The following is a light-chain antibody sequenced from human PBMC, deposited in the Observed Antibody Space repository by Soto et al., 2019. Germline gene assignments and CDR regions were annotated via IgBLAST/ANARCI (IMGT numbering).Light chain of an antibody. J-gene: IGKJ5*01. V-gene: IGKV3-15*01. CDR3: QQYNNWPPIT. Sequence: EIVMTQSPATLSVSPGERATLSCRASQSVSSNLAWYQQKPGQAPRLLIYGASTRATGIPARFSGSGSGTEFTLTISSLQSEDVAVYDCQQYNNWPPITFGHGTRLAMK. CDR1: QSVSSN. CDR2: GAS.